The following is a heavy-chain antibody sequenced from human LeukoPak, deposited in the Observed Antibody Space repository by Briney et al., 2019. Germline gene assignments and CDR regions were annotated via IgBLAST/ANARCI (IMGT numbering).Heavy chain of an antibody. CDR1: GYSISSGYY. CDR3: ARHGQWLVLDNWFDP. D-gene: IGHD6-19*01. CDR2: IYYSENTYT. V-gene: IGHV4-38-2*02. Sequence: SETLSLTCTVSGYSISSGYYWGWIRRPPGKGLEWIGSIYYSENTYTYYNPSLKSRVTISVDTSKNQFSLKLRSVTAADTAVYYCARHGQWLVLDNWFDPWGQGTLVTVSS. J-gene: IGHJ5*02.